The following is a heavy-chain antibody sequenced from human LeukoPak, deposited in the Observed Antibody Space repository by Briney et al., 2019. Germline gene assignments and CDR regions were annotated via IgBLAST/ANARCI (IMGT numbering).Heavy chain of an antibody. CDR3: AKDIVGYYDSSGYCDY. CDR1: GFTFDDYA. CDR2: ISWNSGSI. Sequence: GGSLRLSCAASGFTFDDYAMHWVRQAPGKGLEWVSGISWNSGSIGYADSVKGRFTISRDNAKNSLYLQMNSLRAEDTALYYCAKDIVGYYDSSGYCDYWSQGTLVTVSS. D-gene: IGHD3-22*01. V-gene: IGHV3-9*01. J-gene: IGHJ4*01.